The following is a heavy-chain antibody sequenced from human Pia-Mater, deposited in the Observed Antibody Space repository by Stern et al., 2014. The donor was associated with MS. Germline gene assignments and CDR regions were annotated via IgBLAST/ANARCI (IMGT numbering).Heavy chain of an antibody. CDR2: MDWEDDK. V-gene: IGHV2-70*01. CDR1: GFSLSTSGMC. J-gene: IGHJ6*02. D-gene: IGHD4-11*01. Sequence: QVTLKESGPALVKPTQTLTLTCTFSGFSLSTSGMCVSWIRQPPGKALEWLALMDWEDDKNYSTSLKTRLTISKDTSKNQVVLTMTNMDPVDTATYYCARLTVTTNYGMDVWGQGTTVTVSS. CDR3: ARLTVTTNYGMDV.